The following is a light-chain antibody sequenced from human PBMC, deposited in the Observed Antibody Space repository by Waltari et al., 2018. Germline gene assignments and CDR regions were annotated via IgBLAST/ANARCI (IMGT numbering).Light chain of an antibody. V-gene: IGKV3-15*01. J-gene: IGKJ2*01. CDR3: QHYNNGGKA. Sequence: EIVMTQSPATLSVSPGERATLPCRASQSVRSKLAWYQQKPGQAPRLLIYHASTRATGIPARFSGSGSGTEFTLTISSLQSGDFAVYYCQHYNNGGKAFGQGTKLEIK. CDR1: QSVRSK. CDR2: HAS.